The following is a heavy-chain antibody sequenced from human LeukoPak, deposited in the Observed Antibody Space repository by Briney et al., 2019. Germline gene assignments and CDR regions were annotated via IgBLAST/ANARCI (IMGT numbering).Heavy chain of an antibody. Sequence: SETLSLTCTVSGGSISSYYWSWIRQPPGKGLEWIGYIYYTGSTNYNPSLKSRVTISVDTSKNQFSLKLSSVTAADTAVYYCARRDSSGWYYFDYWGQGTLVTVSS. CDR3: ARRDSSGWYYFDY. V-gene: IGHV4-59*01. J-gene: IGHJ4*02. CDR2: IYYTGST. D-gene: IGHD6-19*01. CDR1: GGSISSYY.